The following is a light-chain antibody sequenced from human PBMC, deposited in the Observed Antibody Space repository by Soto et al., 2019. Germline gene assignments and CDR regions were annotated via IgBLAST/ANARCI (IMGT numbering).Light chain of an antibody. CDR3: QQYNSFPRLT. J-gene: IGKJ4*01. V-gene: IGKV1-16*02. Sequence: DIQMTPSPSSLSASVGDRVTITCRASQVISNYLAWFQQKPVKAPKSLIYAASSFQTGVPSKFSGSGSGTDFTLTISSLQPEHFATYYCQQYNSFPRLTFAGGTKVEIK. CDR1: QVISNY. CDR2: AAS.